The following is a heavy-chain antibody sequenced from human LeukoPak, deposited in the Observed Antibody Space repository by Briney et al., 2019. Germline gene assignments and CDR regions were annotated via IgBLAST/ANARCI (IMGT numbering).Heavy chain of an antibody. D-gene: IGHD3-3*01. J-gene: IGHJ4*02. CDR1: GFTFSSYS. V-gene: IGHV3-21*01. CDR3: ARDSRGVGFWSGVHFDY. CDR2: ISSSSSYI. Sequence: GGSLRLSCAASGFTFSSYSMNWVRQAPGKGLEWVSSISSSSSYIYYADSVKGRFTISRDNAKNSLYLQMNSLRAEDTAVYYCARDSRGVGFWSGVHFDYWGQGTLVTVSS.